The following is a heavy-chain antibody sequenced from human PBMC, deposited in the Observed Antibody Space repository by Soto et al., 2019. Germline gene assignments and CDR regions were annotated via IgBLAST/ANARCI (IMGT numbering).Heavy chain of an antibody. CDR3: QALGYYYYGMDV. CDR1: GGSISSGGYY. D-gene: IGHD3-16*01. CDR2: IYYSGST. Sequence: SSETLSLTCTVSGGSISSGGYYWSWIRQHPGKGLEWIGYIYYSGSTYYNPSLKSRVTISVDTSKNQFSLKLSSVTAADTAVYYCQALGYYYYGMDVWGQGTTVTVSS. J-gene: IGHJ6*02. V-gene: IGHV4-31*03.